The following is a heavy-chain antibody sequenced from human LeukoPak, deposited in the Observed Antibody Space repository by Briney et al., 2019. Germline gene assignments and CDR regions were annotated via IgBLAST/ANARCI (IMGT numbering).Heavy chain of an antibody. CDR3: AKDMAYYYDSSGYYGAGGFDY. V-gene: IGHV3-9*01. D-gene: IGHD3-22*01. CDR1: GFTFDDYA. J-gene: IGHJ4*02. CDR2: ISWNSGSI. Sequence: GGSLRLSCAAPGFTFDDYAMHWVRQAPGKGLEWVSGISWNSGSIGYADSVKGRFTISRDNAKNSLYLQMNSLRAEDTALYYCAKDMAYYYDSSGYYGAGGFDYWGQGTLVTVSS.